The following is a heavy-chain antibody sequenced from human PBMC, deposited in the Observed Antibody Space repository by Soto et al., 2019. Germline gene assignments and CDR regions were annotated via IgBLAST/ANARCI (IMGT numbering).Heavy chain of an antibody. J-gene: IGHJ4*02. CDR1: GFTFSGSA. D-gene: IGHD6-19*01. V-gene: IGHV3-73*01. Sequence: GSLRLSCAASGFTFSGSAMHWVRQASGKGLEWVGRIRSKANSYSTAYAASVKGRFTISRDDSKNTAYLQMNSLKTEDTAVYYCTLTPGSGPDYWGQGTLVTVSS. CDR3: TLTPGSGPDY. CDR2: IRSKANSYST.